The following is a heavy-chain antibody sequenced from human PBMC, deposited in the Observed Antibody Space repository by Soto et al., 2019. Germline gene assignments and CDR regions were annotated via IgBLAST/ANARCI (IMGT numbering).Heavy chain of an antibody. V-gene: IGHV4-59*01. CDR3: ARSYGDYPNWFDP. CDR2: IYYSGGT. CDR1: GGSISSYY. D-gene: IGHD4-17*01. Sequence: SETLSLTCTVSGGSISSYYWSWIRQPPGKGLEWIGYIYYSGGTNYNPSLKSRVTISVDTSKNQFSLKLSSVTAADTAVYYCARSYGDYPNWFDPWGQGTLVTVSS. J-gene: IGHJ5*02.